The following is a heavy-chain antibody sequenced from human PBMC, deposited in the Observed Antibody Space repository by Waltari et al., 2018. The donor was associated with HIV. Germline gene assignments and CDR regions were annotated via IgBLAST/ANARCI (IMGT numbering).Heavy chain of an antibody. CDR1: GGSISSYY. Sequence: LSLTCTVSGGSISSYYWSWIRQPPEKGLEWIGYIYSTGSANYNPSLKTRVNMSVDTSKNQFSLNLTSVTAADTAVYYCARVPGFSSGVFEYWGQGTLVTVSS. D-gene: IGHD6-19*01. CDR2: IYSTGSA. CDR3: ARVPGFSSGVFEY. V-gene: IGHV4-59*13. J-gene: IGHJ4*02.